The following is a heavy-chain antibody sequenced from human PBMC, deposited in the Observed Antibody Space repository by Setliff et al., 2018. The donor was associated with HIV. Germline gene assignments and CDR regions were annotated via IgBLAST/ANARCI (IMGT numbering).Heavy chain of an antibody. CDR2: AHHSGVT. V-gene: IGHV4-59*08. J-gene: IGHJ3*01. Sequence: SETLSLTCTVSGASIKDYYWNWIRQTPGKGLEWIGFAHHSGVTSYNPSLHSRVIIAVDTSRNQFSLRVNSITAADTALYYCARWGEPTIQAFDVWGLGTMVTVSS. D-gene: IGHD1-1*01. CDR1: GASIKDYY. CDR3: ARWGEPTIQAFDV.